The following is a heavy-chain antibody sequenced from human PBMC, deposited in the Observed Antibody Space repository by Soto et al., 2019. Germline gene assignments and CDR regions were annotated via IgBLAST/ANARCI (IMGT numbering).Heavy chain of an antibody. CDR2: INAGNGNT. D-gene: IGHD3-3*01. J-gene: IGHJ6*02. CDR3: ARDSYYDFWSGYYTSYYYGMDV. V-gene: IGHV1-3*01. Sequence: KVSCKASGYTFTSYAMRWVRQAPGQRLEWMGWINAGNGNTKYSQKFQGRVTITRDTSASTAYMELSSLRSEDTAVYYCARDSYYDFWSGYYTSYYYGMDVWGQGTTVTVSS. CDR1: GYTFTSYA.